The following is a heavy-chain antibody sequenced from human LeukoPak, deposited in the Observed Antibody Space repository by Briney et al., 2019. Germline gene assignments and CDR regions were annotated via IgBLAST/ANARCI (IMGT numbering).Heavy chain of an antibody. CDR2: MKGDGSHI. Sequence: AGGSLRLSCAASGFTFGNFWMSWVRQAPGRGLQWVASMKGDGSHIYYVDSVKGRFTISRDNARDSLYLEMHSLRAEDTAIYYCSRDLGTGRPHDVWGRGTLVTVSS. V-gene: IGHV3-7*01. CDR1: GFTFGNFW. J-gene: IGHJ4*02. D-gene: IGHD3/OR15-3a*01. CDR3: SRDLGTGRPHDV.